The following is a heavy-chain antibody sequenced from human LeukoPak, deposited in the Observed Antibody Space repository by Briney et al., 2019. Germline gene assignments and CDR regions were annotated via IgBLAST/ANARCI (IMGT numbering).Heavy chain of an antibody. CDR3: AREVGSGWYNDAFDI. J-gene: IGHJ3*02. CDR1: GGSISSYY. V-gene: IGHV4-59*01. CDR2: IYYNGST. Sequence: PSETLSLTCTVSGGSISSYYWSWIRQPPGKGLEWIGYIYYNGSTNYNPSLKSRVTISVDTSKNQFSLKLSSVTAADTAVYYCAREVGSGWYNDAFDIWGQGTMVTVSS. D-gene: IGHD6-19*01.